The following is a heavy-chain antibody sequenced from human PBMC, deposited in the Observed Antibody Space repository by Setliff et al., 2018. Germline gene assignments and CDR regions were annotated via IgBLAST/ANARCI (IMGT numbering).Heavy chain of an antibody. J-gene: IGHJ5*02. V-gene: IGHV4-34*01. Sequence: SETLSLTCAVYGGSFSDYYWSWIRQPPGKGLEWIGEINNSGDTNYNPSLRSRLTISVDTSKNQFSLKLSSVTAADTAVYYCARGPPRIVVPSTKAWFDPWGQGTLVTVSS. D-gene: IGHD2-2*01. CDR2: INNSGDT. CDR1: GGSFSDYY. CDR3: ARGPPRIVVPSTKAWFDP.